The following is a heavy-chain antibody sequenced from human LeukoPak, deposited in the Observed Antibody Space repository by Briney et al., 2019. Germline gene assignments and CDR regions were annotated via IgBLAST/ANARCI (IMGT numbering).Heavy chain of an antibody. V-gene: IGHV3-9*01. CDR1: GFTFDDYA. D-gene: IGHD3-22*01. CDR3: AKGNSYDSSGLPFDY. CDR2: ISWDSGSV. J-gene: IGHJ4*02. Sequence: GRSLRLSCAASGFTFDDYAMHWVRQAPGKGLEWVSGISWDSGSVDSADSVKGRFTISRDNARNSLYLQMNSLRAEDTALYYCAKGNSYDSSGLPFDYWGQGTLVTVSS.